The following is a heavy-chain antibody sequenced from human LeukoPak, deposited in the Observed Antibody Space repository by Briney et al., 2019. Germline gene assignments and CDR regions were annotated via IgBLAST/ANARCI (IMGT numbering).Heavy chain of an antibody. CDR3: ARVLRGYDSSAYYYDYFDY. D-gene: IGHD3-22*01. Sequence: GGSLRLSCAASGITVDNNDMSWVRQAPGKGLEWVSFIYSGSSTYYADSVKGRFTISRDNSKNTLYLQMNSLRAEDTAAYYCARVLRGYDSSAYYYDYFDYWGQGTLVTVSS. V-gene: IGHV3-66*01. CDR1: GITVDNND. CDR2: IYSGSST. J-gene: IGHJ4*02.